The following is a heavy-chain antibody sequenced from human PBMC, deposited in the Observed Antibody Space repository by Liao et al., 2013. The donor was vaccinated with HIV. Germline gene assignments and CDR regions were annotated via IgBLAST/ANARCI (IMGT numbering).Heavy chain of an antibody. CDR3: ARDTNFWSGSGGVDL. J-gene: IGHJ5*02. V-gene: IGHV4-4*07. Sequence: QVQLQESGPGLVKPSETLSLTCTVSGGSFNTYYWSWIRQPAGKGLEWIGRIYTSESTNYNPSLKSRVTMSVDTSRNQFSLKLSSVTAADTAVYFCARDTNFWSGSGGVDLWGQGILVTVSP. CDR2: IYTSEST. D-gene: IGHD3-3*01. CDR1: GGSFNTYY.